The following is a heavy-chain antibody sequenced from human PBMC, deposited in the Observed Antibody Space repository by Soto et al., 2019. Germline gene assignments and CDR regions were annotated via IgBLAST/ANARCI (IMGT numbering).Heavy chain of an antibody. CDR1: GFTFSSYA. CDR2: ISGSGGST. Sequence: HPGGSLRLSCAASGFTFSSYAMSWVRQAPGKGLEWVSAISGSGGSTYYADSVKGRFTISRDNSKNTLYLQMNSLRAEDAAVYYCAKDLGGSSSSPMDVWGQGTTVTVSS. V-gene: IGHV3-23*01. CDR3: AKDLGGSSSSPMDV. J-gene: IGHJ6*02. D-gene: IGHD6-6*01.